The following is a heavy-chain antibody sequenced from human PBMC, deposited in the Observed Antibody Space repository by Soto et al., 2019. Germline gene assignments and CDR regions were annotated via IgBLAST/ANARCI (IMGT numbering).Heavy chain of an antibody. CDR2: ISGSGGST. Sequence: GGSLRLSCAASGFTFSSYAMSWVRQAPGKGLEWVSAISGSGGSTYYAGSVKGRFTISRDNSKNTLYLQMNSLRAEDTAVYFCAKVGPGYSYGYYWCFDYWGQGTLVTVSS. V-gene: IGHV3-23*01. CDR1: GFTFSSYA. D-gene: IGHD5-18*01. J-gene: IGHJ4*02. CDR3: AKVGPGYSYGYYWCFDY.